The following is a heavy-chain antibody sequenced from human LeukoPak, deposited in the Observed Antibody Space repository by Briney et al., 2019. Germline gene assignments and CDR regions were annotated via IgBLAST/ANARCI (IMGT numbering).Heavy chain of an antibody. CDR1: GGSISGYY. V-gene: IGHV4-34*01. J-gene: IGHJ4*02. CDR2: INHSGST. Sequence: SETLSLTCTVSGGSISGYYWSWIRQPPGKGLEWIGEINHSGSTNYNPSLKSRVTISVDTSKNQFSLKLSSVTAADTAVYYCARGVRRWCSSTSCYLDYWGQGTLVTVSS. CDR3: ARGVRRWCSSTSCYLDY. D-gene: IGHD2-2*01.